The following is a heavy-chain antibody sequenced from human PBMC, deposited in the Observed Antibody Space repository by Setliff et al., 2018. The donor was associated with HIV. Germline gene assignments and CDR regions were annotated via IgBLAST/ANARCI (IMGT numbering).Heavy chain of an antibody. D-gene: IGHD4-17*01. Sequence: ASVKVSCKASGFTFSSNYMHWARQAHGQGLEWMGLINPTGDITFYPQKFQARVTMTRDSSTSTVYLELRSLRSEDTAVYFCATVNPATVVPGYYYYYMDVWGKGTTVTVSS. CDR1: GFTFSSNY. CDR2: INPTGDIT. V-gene: IGHV1-46*01. CDR3: ATVNPATVVPGYYYYYMDV. J-gene: IGHJ6*03.